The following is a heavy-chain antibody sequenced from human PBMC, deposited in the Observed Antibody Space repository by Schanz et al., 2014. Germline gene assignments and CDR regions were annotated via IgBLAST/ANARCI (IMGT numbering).Heavy chain of an antibody. CDR3: ARGPDSTSADVTRGRRRYYFDY. Sequence: QVQLQQWGAGLLKPSETLSLSCAVYSGSFSGYYWSWIRQPPGKGLEWIGEINHSGSTNYNPSLKSRVTIAVDTSKNQFPLKLSLGPAADTAVYYCARGPDSTSADVTRGRRRYYFDYWGQGTLVTVSS. CDR1: SGSFSGYY. V-gene: IGHV4-34*01. J-gene: IGHJ4*02. CDR2: INHSGST. D-gene: IGHD6-13*01.